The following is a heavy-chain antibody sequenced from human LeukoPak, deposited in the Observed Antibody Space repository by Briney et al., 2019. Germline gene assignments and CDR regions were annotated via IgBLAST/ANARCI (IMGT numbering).Heavy chain of an antibody. Sequence: GRPLRLSCAASGFTFDDYAMHWVRQAPRKGLEWVSGISWNSGSIGYADSVKGRFTISRDNAKNSLYLQMNSLRAEDMALYYCAKDIGRVLLWFGERTFQHWGQGTLVTVSS. CDR1: GFTFDDYA. D-gene: IGHD3-10*01. V-gene: IGHV3-9*03. CDR3: AKDIGRVLLWFGERTFQH. CDR2: ISWNSGSI. J-gene: IGHJ1*01.